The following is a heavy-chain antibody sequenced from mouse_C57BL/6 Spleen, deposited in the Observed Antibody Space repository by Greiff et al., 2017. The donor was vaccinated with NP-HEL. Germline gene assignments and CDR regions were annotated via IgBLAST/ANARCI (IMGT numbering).Heavy chain of an antibody. D-gene: IGHD1-1*01. CDR3: ARESYYGSSYGYFDV. J-gene: IGHJ1*03. V-gene: IGHV1-52*01. CDR2: IDPSDSET. CDR1: GYTFTSYW. Sequence: QVQLQQPGAELVRPGSSVKLSCKASGYTFTSYWMHWVKQRPIQGLEWIGNIDPSDSETHYNQKFKDKATLTVDKSSSTAYMKLSSLTTEDSAVYYCARESYYGSSYGYFDVWGKGTTVTVSS.